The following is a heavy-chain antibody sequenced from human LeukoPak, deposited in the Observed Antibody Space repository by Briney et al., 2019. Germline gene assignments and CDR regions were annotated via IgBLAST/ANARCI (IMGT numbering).Heavy chain of an antibody. CDR1: GYTFTSYG. Sequence: ASVKVSCKASGYTFTSYGISWVRQAPGQGLEWMGWISAYNGNTNYAQKLQGRVTMTTDTSTSTAYMELRSLRSDDTAVYYCARRSRPQIYWGGAYYYGMDVWGQGTTVTVSS. CDR2: ISAYNGNT. J-gene: IGHJ6*02. CDR3: ARRSRPQIYWGGAYYYGMDV. V-gene: IGHV1-18*01. D-gene: IGHD2-21*01.